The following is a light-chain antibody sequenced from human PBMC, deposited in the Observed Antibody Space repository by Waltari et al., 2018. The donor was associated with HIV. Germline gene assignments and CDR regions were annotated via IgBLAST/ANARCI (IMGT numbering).Light chain of an antibody. CDR1: SSDVGGYNY. V-gene: IGLV2-14*01. J-gene: IGLJ1*01. CDR3: QAWDSTTAGV. Sequence: QSALTQPASVSGSPGQSITISCTGTSSDVGGYNYVSWYQQHPGKAPKLMIYEVSNRPSGVSNRFSGSNSGNTATLTIRGTQAMDEADYYCQAWDSTTAGVFGTGTKVTVL. CDR2: EVS.